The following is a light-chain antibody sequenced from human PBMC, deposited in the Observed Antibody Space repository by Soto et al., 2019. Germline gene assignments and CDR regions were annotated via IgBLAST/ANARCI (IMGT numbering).Light chain of an antibody. J-gene: IGKJ4*01. V-gene: IGKV3D-15*01. Sequence: EIVMTQSPVTLSVSPGERVTLSGRASQNANINLAWYQQRPGQAPRVLIYGASNRASGIPDRFSGSGSGTDFTLTISSLEPDDFALYYCQQYKDWPPLTFGGGTRVEIK. CDR1: QNANIN. CDR2: GAS. CDR3: QQYKDWPPLT.